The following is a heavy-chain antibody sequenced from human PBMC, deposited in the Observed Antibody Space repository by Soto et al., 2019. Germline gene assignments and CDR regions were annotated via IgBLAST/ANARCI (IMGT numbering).Heavy chain of an antibody. V-gene: IGHV1-24*01. CDR1: GYTLAELC. CDR2: FDPEDGET. Sequence: ASGRVSCRVSGYTLAELCLHWVRQAPGKGLEWMGGFDPEDGETIYAQKFQGRVTMTEDTSTDTAYMELSSLRSEDTAVYYCTTGQRPLRFLEWLSRYYFDYWGQGTLVTVSS. D-gene: IGHD3-3*01. J-gene: IGHJ4*02. CDR3: TTGQRPLRFLEWLSRYYFDY.